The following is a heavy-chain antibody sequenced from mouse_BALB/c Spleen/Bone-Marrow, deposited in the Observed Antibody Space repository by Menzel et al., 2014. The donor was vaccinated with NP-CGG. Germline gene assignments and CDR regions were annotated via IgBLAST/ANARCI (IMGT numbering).Heavy chain of an antibody. CDR1: GFNIKDTY. CDR3: ATYYYGYCCDS. V-gene: IGHV14-3*02. J-gene: IGHJ2*01. CDR2: IDPANGNT. Sequence: AQPQQSGAELVKPGASVKLSCTAFGFNIKDTYMHWVKQRPEQGLEWIGRIDPANGNTKYDPKFQGKATITADTSSNTAYLQLGSLTSEDTAVYYCATYYYGYCCDSWGQGATLTVSS. D-gene: IGHD1-2*01.